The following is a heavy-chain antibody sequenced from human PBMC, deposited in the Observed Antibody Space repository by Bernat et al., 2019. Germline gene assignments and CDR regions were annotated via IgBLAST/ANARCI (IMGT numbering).Heavy chain of an antibody. Sequence: EVQLVESGGGFIQPGGSLRLSCASSEFTVSKNYMNCVRQAPGKGLEWVALIYIGGNTYYGEYVKGRFNITRDNSKNTVYLQKNSLRAEDTAVYDCARTIPVIVWNGMDVWGLGTTVTVSS. CDR1: EFTVSKNY. CDR2: IYIGGNT. CDR3: ARTIPVIVWNGMDV. V-gene: IGHV3-53*01. J-gene: IGHJ6*02. D-gene: IGHD2/OR15-2a*01.